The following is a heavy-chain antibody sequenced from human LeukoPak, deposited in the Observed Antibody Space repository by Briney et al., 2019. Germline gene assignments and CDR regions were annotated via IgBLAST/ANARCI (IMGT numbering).Heavy chain of an antibody. J-gene: IGHJ3*02. Sequence: SGGSLRLSCAASGFTFSSYAMHWVRQAPGKGLAWVAVISYDGSNKYYADSVKGRFTISRDNSKNTLYLQMNSLRAEDTAVYYCAALVGAPIHDAFDIWGQGTMVTVSS. D-gene: IGHD1-26*01. CDR3: AALVGAPIHDAFDI. CDR2: ISYDGSNK. V-gene: IGHV3-30-3*01. CDR1: GFTFSSYA.